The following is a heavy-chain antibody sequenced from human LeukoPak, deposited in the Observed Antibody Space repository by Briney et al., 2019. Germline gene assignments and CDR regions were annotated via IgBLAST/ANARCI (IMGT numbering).Heavy chain of an antibody. Sequence: SETLSLTCTVSGGSISSSSYYWGWIRQPPGKGLEWIGSIYYSGSTYYNPSLKSRVTISVDTSKNQFSLKLSSVTAADTAVYYCAKGVATIWSQNFDYWGQGTLVTVSS. CDR1: GGSISSSSYY. V-gene: IGHV4-39*07. CDR2: IYYSGST. CDR3: AKGVATIWSQNFDY. D-gene: IGHD5-24*01. J-gene: IGHJ4*02.